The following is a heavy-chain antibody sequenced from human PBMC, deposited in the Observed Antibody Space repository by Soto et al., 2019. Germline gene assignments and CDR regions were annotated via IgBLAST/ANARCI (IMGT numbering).Heavy chain of an antibody. CDR3: ARREIQGPIDY. CDR2: IYYSGTT. CDR1: GYSISSSNW. Sequence: SETLSLTCAVSGYSISSSNWWGWIRQPPGKGLEWIGYIYYSGTTYYDPSLKSRVTMSVDTSRNQFSLKLTSVTAVDTAVYYCARREIQGPIDYWGQGTLVTVS. V-gene: IGHV4-28*01. D-gene: IGHD1-26*01. J-gene: IGHJ4*02.